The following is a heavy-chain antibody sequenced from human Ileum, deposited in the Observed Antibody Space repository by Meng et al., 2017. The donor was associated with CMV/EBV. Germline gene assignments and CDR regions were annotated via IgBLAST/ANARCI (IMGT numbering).Heavy chain of an antibody. CDR2: ISHSEDT. CDR1: GDSLSKHVW. J-gene: IGHJ4*02. V-gene: IGHV4-4*01. Sequence: LTCWFDGDSLSKHVWWKWVRQSPGTGLEWIGEISHSEDTKFNPSLQSRVTISLDKTNNHFSLRLTSVTAADTGVYFCARSPGFWSFDYWGRGTLVTVSS. D-gene: IGHD2-8*02. CDR3: ARSPGFWSFDY.